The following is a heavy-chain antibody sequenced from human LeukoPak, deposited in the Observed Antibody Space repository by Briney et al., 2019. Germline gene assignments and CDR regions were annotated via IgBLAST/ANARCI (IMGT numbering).Heavy chain of an antibody. CDR2: IYTSGST. Sequence: SQTLSLTCTVSGGSISSGSYYWSWIRQPAGKGLEWIGRIYTSGSTNYNPSLKSRVTISVDTSKNQFSLKLSSVTAADTAVYYCARDLCSGGRCKHDYWGQGTLVTVSS. CDR1: GGSISSGSYY. CDR3: ARDLCSGGRCKHDY. D-gene: IGHD2-15*01. V-gene: IGHV4-61*02. J-gene: IGHJ4*02.